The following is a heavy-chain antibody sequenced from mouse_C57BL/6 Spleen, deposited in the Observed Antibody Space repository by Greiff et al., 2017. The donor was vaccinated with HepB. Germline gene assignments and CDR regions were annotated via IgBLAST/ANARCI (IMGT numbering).Heavy chain of an antibody. CDR3: ARYYVSSYWYFDV. D-gene: IGHD1-1*01. CDR1: GFNIKNTY. J-gene: IGHJ1*03. CDR2: IDPANGST. Sequence: VQLQQSVAELVRPGASVKLSCTASGFNIKNTYMHWVKQRPEQGLEWIGRIDPANGSTKYAQKFQGKATITADTSSNTAYLQLSSLTSDDTAIYYCARYYVSSYWYFDVWGTGTTVTVSS. V-gene: IGHV14-3*01.